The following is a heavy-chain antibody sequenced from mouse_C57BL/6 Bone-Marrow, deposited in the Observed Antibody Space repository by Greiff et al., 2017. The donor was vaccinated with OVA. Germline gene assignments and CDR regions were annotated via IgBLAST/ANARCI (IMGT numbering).Heavy chain of an antibody. V-gene: IGHV1-76*01. CDR1: GYTFTDYY. D-gene: IGHD1-1*01. CDR3: ATPYYGSSSFAY. J-gene: IGHJ3*01. CDR2: IYPGSGNT. Sequence: VKLVESGAELVRPGASVKLSCKASGYTFTDYYINWVKQRPGQGLEWIARIYPGSGNTYYNEKFKGKATLTAEKSSSTAYMQLSSLTSEDSAVYFCATPYYGSSSFAYWGQGTLVTVSA.